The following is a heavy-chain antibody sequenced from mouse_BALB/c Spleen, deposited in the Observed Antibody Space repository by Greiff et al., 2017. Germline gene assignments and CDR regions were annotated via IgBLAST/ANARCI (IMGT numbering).Heavy chain of an antibody. CDR3: AGGDYDRFSWFAY. V-gene: IGHV1-87*01. J-gene: IGHJ3*01. Sequence: VQLQQSGAELARPGASVKLSCKASGYTFTSYWMQWVKQRPGQGLEWIGAIYPGDGDTRYTQKFKGKATLTADKSSSTAYMQLSSLASEDSAVYYCAGGDYDRFSWFAYWGQGTLVTVSA. D-gene: IGHD2-4*01. CDR2: IYPGDGDT. CDR1: GYTFTSYW.